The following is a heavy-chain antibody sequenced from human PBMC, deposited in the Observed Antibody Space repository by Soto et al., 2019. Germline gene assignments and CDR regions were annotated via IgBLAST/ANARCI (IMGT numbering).Heavy chain of an antibody. V-gene: IGHV1-3*01. CDR3: AGGIYSSSWYDWFDP. D-gene: IGHD6-13*01. Sequence: QVQLVQSGAEVKTPGASVKVSCKASGYTFTSYAMHWVRQAPGQRLEWMGWINAGNGNTKYSQKFQGRVTITRDTSASTAYMELSSLRSEDTAVYYCAGGIYSSSWYDWFDPWGQGTLVTVSS. CDR1: GYTFTSYA. CDR2: INAGNGNT. J-gene: IGHJ5*02.